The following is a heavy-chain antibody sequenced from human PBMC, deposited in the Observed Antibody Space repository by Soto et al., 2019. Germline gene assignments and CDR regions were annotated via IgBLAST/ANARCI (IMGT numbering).Heavy chain of an antibody. CDR2: IWYDGSNK. Sequence: QVQLVESGGGVVQPGRSLRLSCAASGFTFSSYGMHWVRQAPGKGLECVADIWYDGSNKYYADSVKGRFTISRDNSKNTLYLQMNSLRAEDTAVYYFARWHEGYSYGYDYWGQGTLVTVSS. CDR1: GFTFSSYG. CDR3: ARWHEGYSYGYDY. J-gene: IGHJ4*02. D-gene: IGHD5-18*01. V-gene: IGHV3-33*01.